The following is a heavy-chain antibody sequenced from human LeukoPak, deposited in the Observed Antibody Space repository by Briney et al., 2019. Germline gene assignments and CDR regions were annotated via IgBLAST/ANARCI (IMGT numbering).Heavy chain of an antibody. CDR2: ISAYNGNT. J-gene: IGHJ6*03. Sequence: ASVKVSCKASGCTFTGYYMHWVRQAPGQGLEWMGWISAYNGNTSYAQKLQGRVTMTTDTSTSTAYMELRSLRSDDTAVYYCARQKYYYDSSGYYVGPYYYYYMDVWGKGTTVTVSS. V-gene: IGHV1-18*04. CDR3: ARQKYYYDSSGYYVGPYYYYYMDV. CDR1: GCTFTGYY. D-gene: IGHD3-22*01.